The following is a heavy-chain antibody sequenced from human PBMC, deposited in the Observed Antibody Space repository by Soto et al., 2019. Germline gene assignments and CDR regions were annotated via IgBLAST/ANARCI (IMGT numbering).Heavy chain of an antibody. CDR2: IYYSGST. CDR3: ARVRWTTVTTKWFDP. J-gene: IGHJ5*02. V-gene: IGHV4-31*11. Sequence: SLPCAVCGVSMRRGCDYRSWIRRHPRKGLEWIGYIYYSGSTYYNPSLKSRVTISVDTSKNQFSLKLSSVTAADTAVYYCARVRWTTVTTKWFDPCGQGTLVTVSS. CDR1: GVSMRRGCDY. D-gene: IGHD4-4*01.